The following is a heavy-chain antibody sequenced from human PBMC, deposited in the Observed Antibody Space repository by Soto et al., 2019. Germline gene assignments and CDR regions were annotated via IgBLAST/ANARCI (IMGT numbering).Heavy chain of an antibody. Sequence: GGSLRLSCAASGFTFSSYSMNWVRQAPGKGLEWVSSISSSSSYIYYADSVKGRFTISRDNAKNSLYLQMNSLRAEDTAVYYCARVSGVETFYYYYYMDVWGKGTTVTVSS. CDR3: ARVSGVETFYYYYYMDV. CDR2: ISSSSSYI. D-gene: IGHD2-8*01. V-gene: IGHV3-21*01. CDR1: GFTFSSYS. J-gene: IGHJ6*03.